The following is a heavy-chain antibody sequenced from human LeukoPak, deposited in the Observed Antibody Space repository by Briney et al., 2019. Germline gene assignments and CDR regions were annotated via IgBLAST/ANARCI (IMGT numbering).Heavy chain of an antibody. CDR1: GYSISSGYY. CDR2: IYYSGST. J-gene: IGHJ5*02. D-gene: IGHD3-22*01. Sequence: SETLSLTCTVSGYSISSGYYWGWIRQPPGKGLEWIGSIYYSGSTYYNPSLKSRVTISVDTSKNQFSLKLSSVTAADTAVYYCARYAYYYDSSGYWSLYNWFDPWGQGTLVTVSS. V-gene: IGHV4-38-2*02. CDR3: ARYAYYYDSSGYWSLYNWFDP.